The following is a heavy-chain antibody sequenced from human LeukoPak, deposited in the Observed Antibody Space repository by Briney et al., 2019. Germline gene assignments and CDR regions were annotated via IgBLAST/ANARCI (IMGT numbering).Heavy chain of an antibody. J-gene: IGHJ4*02. CDR3: ARGRVGADFDY. CDR2: FYTSGST. Sequence: PSETLSLTCTVSGGSISSYYWSWIRQPAGKGLEWIGRFYTSGSTIYNPFLKSRVTMSVDTSKNQFSLNLRSVTAADTAVYYCARGRVGADFDYWGQGTLVTVSS. D-gene: IGHD1-26*01. V-gene: IGHV4-4*07. CDR1: GGSISSYY.